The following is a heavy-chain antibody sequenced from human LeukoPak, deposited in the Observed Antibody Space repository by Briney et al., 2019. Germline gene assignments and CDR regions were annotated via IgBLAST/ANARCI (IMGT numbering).Heavy chain of an antibody. D-gene: IGHD2-2*02. CDR1: GGSISSYY. J-gene: IGHJ5*02. CDR2: IYYSGST. V-gene: IGHV4-59*01. Sequence: SETLSLTCAVSGGSISSYYWSWIRQPPGKGLEWIGYIYYSGSTNYNPSPKSRVTISVDTSKNQFSLKLSSVTAADTAVYYCAGVRGYCSSTSCYTTWFDPWGQGTLVTVSS. CDR3: AGVRGYCSSTSCYTTWFDP.